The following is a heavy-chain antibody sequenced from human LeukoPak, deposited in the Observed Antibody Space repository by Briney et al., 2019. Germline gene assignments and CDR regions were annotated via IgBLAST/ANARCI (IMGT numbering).Heavy chain of an antibody. D-gene: IGHD5-12*01. V-gene: IGHV3-11*01. CDR1: GFTFSDYY. Sequence: KPGGSLRLSCAASGFTFSDYYMSWIRQAPGKGLEWVSYISSSGSTIYYADAVKGRFTISRDNAKNSLYLQMNSLRAEDTAVYYCARDRVRGYDASDYWGQGTLVTVSS. J-gene: IGHJ4*02. CDR2: ISSSGSTI. CDR3: ARDRVRGYDASDY.